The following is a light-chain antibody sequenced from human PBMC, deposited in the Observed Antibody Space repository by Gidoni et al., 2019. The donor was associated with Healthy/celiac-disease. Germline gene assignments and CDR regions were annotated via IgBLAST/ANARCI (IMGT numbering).Light chain of an antibody. Sequence: DIQMTQSPSTLSASVGDRVTITCRASQSISSWLAWYQQKPGKAPKLLIYKASSLESGVPSRFSGSGSGTEFTLTISSLQPDDFATYYCQQYNRGCSFXQXTKLEIK. J-gene: IGKJ2*04. CDR1: QSISSW. CDR2: KAS. CDR3: QQYNRGCS. V-gene: IGKV1-5*03.